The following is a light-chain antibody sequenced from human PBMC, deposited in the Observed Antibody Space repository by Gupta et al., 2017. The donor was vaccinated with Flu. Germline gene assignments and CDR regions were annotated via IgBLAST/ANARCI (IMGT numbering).Light chain of an antibody. V-gene: IGKV1-12*01. CDR2: AAS. Sequence: PSTVSASVGDRVSITCRASQDIGSWLAWYQLKPGEAPKVLITAASTLQSGVPSRFSGSGYGTDFTLTISSLKPEDFATYFCQQANSFPRTFGGGTKVEIK. CDR1: QDIGSW. CDR3: QQANSFPRT. J-gene: IGKJ4*01.